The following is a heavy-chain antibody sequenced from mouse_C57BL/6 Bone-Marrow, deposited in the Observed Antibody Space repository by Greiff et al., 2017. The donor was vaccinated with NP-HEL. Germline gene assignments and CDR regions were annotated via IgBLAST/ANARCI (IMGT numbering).Heavy chain of an antibody. V-gene: IGHV1-59*01. Sequence: VQLQESGAELVRPGTSVKLSCKASGYTFTSYWMHWVKQRPGQGLEWIGVIDPSDSYTNYNQKFKGKATLTVATSSSTAYMQLSSLTSEDSAVYYCARDLGVDYWGQGTTLTVSS. D-gene: IGHD4-1*01. CDR3: ARDLGVDY. CDR1: GYTFTSYW. J-gene: IGHJ2*01. CDR2: IDPSDSYT.